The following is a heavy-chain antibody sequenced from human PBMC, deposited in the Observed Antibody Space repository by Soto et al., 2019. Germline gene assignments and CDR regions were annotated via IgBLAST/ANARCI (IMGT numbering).Heavy chain of an antibody. CDR1: GFAFSSYG. V-gene: IGHV3-33*01. Sequence: QVQLVESGGDVVQPGRSLRLSCAASGFAFSSYGMHWVRQAPGKGLEWVALIWYDGSNKGYADSVKGRFTISRDNSKNTLYLQMNSLRAEDTAVYYCARDLSGPDYWGQGTLVTVSS. CDR3: ARDLSGPDY. J-gene: IGHJ4*02. D-gene: IGHD5-12*01. CDR2: IWYDGSNK.